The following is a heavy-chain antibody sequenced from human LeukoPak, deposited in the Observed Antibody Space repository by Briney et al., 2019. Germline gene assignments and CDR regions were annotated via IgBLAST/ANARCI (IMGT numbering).Heavy chain of an antibody. CDR1: GFPSSSHA. CDR2: LSGSGGST. V-gene: IGHV3-23*01. Sequence: GSLRLPCAASGFPSSSHAMSWVRQAPGKGLEWVSDLSGSGGSTYYADSVKGRFTISRDNSKNTLYLQINSLRAEDTAVYYCAKVGSSWTGYYYGMDVWGQGTTVTVSS. CDR3: AKVGSSWTGYYYGMDV. J-gene: IGHJ6*02. D-gene: IGHD6-13*01.